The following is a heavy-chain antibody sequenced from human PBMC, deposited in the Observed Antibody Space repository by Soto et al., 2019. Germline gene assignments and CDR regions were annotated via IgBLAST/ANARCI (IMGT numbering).Heavy chain of an antibody. Sequence: LRLSCAASGFTFSYYPLHWVRRAPGKGLEWVSSISGVRDYIRYADSVKGRFAISRDNAKTSLYLQMNSLTAEDTAVYYCAREGVHNYTEYYFDYWGQGTLVTVSS. V-gene: IGHV3-21*06. CDR2: ISGVRDYI. J-gene: IGHJ4*02. D-gene: IGHD3-10*01. CDR3: AREGVHNYTEYYFDY. CDR1: GFTFSYYP.